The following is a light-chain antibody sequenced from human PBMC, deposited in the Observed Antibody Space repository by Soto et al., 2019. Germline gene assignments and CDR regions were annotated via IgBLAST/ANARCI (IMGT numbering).Light chain of an antibody. J-gene: IGLJ2*01. V-gene: IGLV2-8*01. CDR2: EVS. CDR3: SAFAGNNNLV. Sequence: QSALTQPPSASGSPGQSVTISCTGTSSDVGGYNYVSWYQQHPGQAPKLMISEVSKRPSGVPDRFSGSKSGNTASLTVSGLQAEDEDDYYCSAFAGNNNLVFGGGTKRTV. CDR1: SSDVGGYNY.